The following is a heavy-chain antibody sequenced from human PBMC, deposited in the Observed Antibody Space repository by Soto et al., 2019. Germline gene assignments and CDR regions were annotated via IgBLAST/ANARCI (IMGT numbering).Heavy chain of an antibody. V-gene: IGHV3-11*01. CDR1: GFIVSDHY. D-gene: IGHD6-6*01. Sequence: QVLLVESGGGLGKPGGSLRLSCVGSGFIVSDHYMTWIRQAPGKGLEWISYISSSGTTIYYADSVKGRFTISGDSAKNSLDLQMTSLIGDDTAVYFCARATYSGFGLDSWGQGTRVTVSS. CDR2: ISSSGTTI. J-gene: IGHJ4*02. CDR3: ARATYSGFGLDS.